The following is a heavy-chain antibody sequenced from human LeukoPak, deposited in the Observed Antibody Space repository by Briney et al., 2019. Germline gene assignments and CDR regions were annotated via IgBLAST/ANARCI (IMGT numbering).Heavy chain of an antibody. Sequence: PGGSLRLSCAASGFTFSSYWMSWVRQAPGKGLEWVSVIYSGGNTYYADSVKGRFTISRDNSKNTLYLQMNSLRAEDTAVYYCARGYSNYMFDPWGQGTLVTVSS. CDR3: ARGYSNYMFDP. V-gene: IGHV3-66*01. CDR1: GFTFSSYW. D-gene: IGHD4-11*01. CDR2: IYSGGNT. J-gene: IGHJ5*02.